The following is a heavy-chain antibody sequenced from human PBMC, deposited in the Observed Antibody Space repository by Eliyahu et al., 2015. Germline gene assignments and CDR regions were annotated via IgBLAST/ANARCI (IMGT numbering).Heavy chain of an antibody. D-gene: IGHD2-15*01. CDR3: ARDPKGRGLLLYYFDY. Sequence: QVQLVESGGGVVQPGRSLRLSCAASGFTFXSYGMHWVRQAPGKGLEWVAVIWYDGSNKYYADSVKGRFTISRDNSKNTLYLQMNSLRAEDTAVYYCARDPKGRGLLLYYFDYWGQGTLVTVSS. CDR1: GFTFXSYG. J-gene: IGHJ4*02. CDR2: IWYDGSNK. V-gene: IGHV3-33*01.